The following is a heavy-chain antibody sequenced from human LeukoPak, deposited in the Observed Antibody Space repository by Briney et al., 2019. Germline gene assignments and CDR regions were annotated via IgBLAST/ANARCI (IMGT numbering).Heavy chain of an antibody. D-gene: IGHD1-26*01. V-gene: IGHV4-39*07. CDR2: IYYSGST. CDR1: GGSISSSSYY. Sequence: SETLSLTCTVSGGSISSSSYYWGWIRQPPGKGLEWIGSIYYSGSTYYNPSLKSRVTISVDTSKNQFSLKLSSVTAADTAVYYCARRGGDYRYYFDYWGQGTLVTVSS. CDR3: ARRGGDYRYYFDY. J-gene: IGHJ4*02.